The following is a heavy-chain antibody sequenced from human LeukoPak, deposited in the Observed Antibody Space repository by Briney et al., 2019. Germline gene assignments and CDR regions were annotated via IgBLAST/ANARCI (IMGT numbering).Heavy chain of an antibody. CDR3: ARASIFGVVSAHFDY. Sequence: KPSETLSLTCAVYGGSFSGYYWSWIRQPPGKGLEWIGEINHSGSTNYNPSLKSRVTISVDTSKNQFSLKLSSVTAADTAVYYCARASIFGVVSAHFDYWGQGTLVTVSS. CDR1: GGSFSGYY. J-gene: IGHJ4*02. D-gene: IGHD3-3*01. V-gene: IGHV4-34*01. CDR2: INHSGST.